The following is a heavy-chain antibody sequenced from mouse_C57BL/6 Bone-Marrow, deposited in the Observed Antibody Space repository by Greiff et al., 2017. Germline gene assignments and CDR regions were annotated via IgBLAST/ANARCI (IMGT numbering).Heavy chain of an antibody. CDR2: IDPENGDT. CDR3: TTPTGTYDY. D-gene: IGHD4-1*02. Sequence: VQLQQSGAELVRPGASVKLSCTASGFNIKGDYMHWVKQRPEQGLEWIGWIDPENGDTEYASKFQGKATITADTSSNTAYLQLSSLTSEDTAVYYCTTPTGTYDYGGQGTTLTVSS. CDR1: GFNIKGDY. J-gene: IGHJ2*01. V-gene: IGHV14-4*01.